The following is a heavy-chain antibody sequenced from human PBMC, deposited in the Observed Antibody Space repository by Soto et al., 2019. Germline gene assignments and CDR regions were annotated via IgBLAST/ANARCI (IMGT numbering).Heavy chain of an antibody. J-gene: IGHJ4*02. CDR3: AKDGPLLWFGELLYYFDY. V-gene: IGHV3-23*01. CDR2: ISGSGGST. Sequence: GGSLRLSCAASGFTFSSYAMSWVRQAPGKGLEWVSAISGSGGSTYYADSVKGRFTISRDNSKNTLYLQMNSLRAEDTAVYYCAKDGPLLWFGELLYYFDYWGQGTLVTVSS. D-gene: IGHD3-10*01. CDR1: GFTFSSYA.